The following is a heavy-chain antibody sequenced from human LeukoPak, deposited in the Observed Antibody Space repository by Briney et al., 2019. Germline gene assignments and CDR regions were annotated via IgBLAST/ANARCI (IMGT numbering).Heavy chain of an antibody. CDR1: VDSVSSNTAT. CDR2: TYYRSKWYN. CDR3: ARATGSHHLDF. Sequence: SQTLSVTCGISVDSVSSNTATWVWLRQSPSRGLEWLGMTYYRSKWYNGYGVSAQGRITINPDTSKNQFSLQLTSVTPDDTAMYYCARATGSHHLDFWGQGTLVTVSS. V-gene: IGHV6-1*01. D-gene: IGHD1-26*01. J-gene: IGHJ4*02.